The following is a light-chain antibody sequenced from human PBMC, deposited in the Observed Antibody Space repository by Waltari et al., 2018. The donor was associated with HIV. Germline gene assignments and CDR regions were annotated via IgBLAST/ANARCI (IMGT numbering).Light chain of an antibody. CDR1: APNIGIFY. Sequence: QSVLTQPPSVSAAPGQGVTHPCLGSAPNIGIFYLSCSQQRPGTAPKLLIYENNKRLSGIPDRFSGSKSGTSATLGITGLQTGDEANYYCGTWDSSLSAGVVFGGGTKLTVL. J-gene: IGLJ2*01. CDR3: GTWDSSLSAGVV. V-gene: IGLV1-51*02. CDR2: ENN.